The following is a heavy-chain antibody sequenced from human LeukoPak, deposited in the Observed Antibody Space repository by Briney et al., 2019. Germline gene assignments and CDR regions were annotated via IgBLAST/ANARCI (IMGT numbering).Heavy chain of an antibody. CDR2: IYTSGSS. CDR3: ARHLAAAGSYNWFDP. Sequence: SETLSLTCTVSGGSISSYYWSWIRQPPGKGLEWIGYIYTSGSSNYNPSLKSRVTISVDTSKNQFSLKLSSVPAADPAVYYCARHLAAAGSYNWFDPWGQGTLVTVSS. D-gene: IGHD6-13*01. V-gene: IGHV4-4*09. CDR1: GGSISSYY. J-gene: IGHJ5*02.